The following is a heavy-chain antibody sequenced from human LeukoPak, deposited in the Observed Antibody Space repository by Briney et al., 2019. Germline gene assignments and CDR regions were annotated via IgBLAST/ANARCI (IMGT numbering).Heavy chain of an antibody. CDR2: ISSSGSYI. CDR1: GFTFSSYS. V-gene: IGHV3-21*01. Sequence: GGSLRLSCAASGFTFSSYSMNWVRQAPGKGLEWVSSISSSGSYIYYADSVKGRFTISRDNAKNLLYLQMNSLRAEDTAVYYCARDLDSYGMDVWGQGTTVTVSS. D-gene: IGHD1-1*01. J-gene: IGHJ6*02. CDR3: ARDLDSYGMDV.